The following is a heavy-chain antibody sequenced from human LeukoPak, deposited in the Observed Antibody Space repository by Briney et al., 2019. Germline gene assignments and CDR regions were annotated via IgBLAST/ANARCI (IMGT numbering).Heavy chain of an antibody. CDR3: ARGGCGGDCHDFDY. V-gene: IGHV3-23*01. CDR2: ISGSGGST. Sequence: SGGSLRLSCAASGFTFSSHAMSWVRQTPGKGLEWVSAISGSGGSTYYADSVKGRFTISRDNSKNTLYLQMNSLRAEDTAVYYCARGGCGGDCHDFDYWGQGTLVTVSS. D-gene: IGHD2-21*02. CDR1: GFTFSSHA. J-gene: IGHJ4*02.